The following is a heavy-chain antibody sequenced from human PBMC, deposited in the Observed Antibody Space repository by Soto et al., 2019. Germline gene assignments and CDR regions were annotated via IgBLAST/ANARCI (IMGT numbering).Heavy chain of an antibody. J-gene: IGHJ6*03. D-gene: IGHD3-10*01. CDR1: GGSISSYY. CDR3: ARINYGSGSSPSKDYYYYYYMDV. CDR2: IYYSGST. V-gene: IGHV4-59*08. Sequence: PSETLSLTCTVSGGSISSYYWSWIRQPPGKGLEWIGYIYYSGSTNYNPSLKSRVTISVDTSKNQFSLKLSSVTAADTAVYYCARINYGSGSSPSKDYYYYYYMDVWGKGTTVTVSS.